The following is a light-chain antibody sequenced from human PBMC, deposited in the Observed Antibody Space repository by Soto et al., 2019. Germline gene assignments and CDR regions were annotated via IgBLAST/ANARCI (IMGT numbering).Light chain of an antibody. V-gene: IGKV1-33*01. CDR3: QQYDNLLPIT. CDR1: QAISKN. CDR2: DAS. J-gene: IGKJ5*01. Sequence: IQMTQSQSSLSASVGDRVTIPCQASQAISKNLNWYQQKPGKAPKLLIYDASSLQTGVPSRFSGSGSATHFTFTISSLQPEDIATYYCQQYDNLLPITFGQGTRLEIK.